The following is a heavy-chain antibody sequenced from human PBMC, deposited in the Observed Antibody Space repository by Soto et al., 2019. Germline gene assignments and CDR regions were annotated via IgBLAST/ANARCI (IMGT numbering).Heavy chain of an antibody. CDR1: GGSISSGGYY. Sequence: SETLSLTCTVSGGSISSGGYYWSWIRQHPGKGLEWIGYIYYSGSTYYNPSLKSRVTISVDTSKNQFSLKLNSVTPEDTAVYYCARQHSTSSDYYGLDFWAQGSTVTVSS. J-gene: IGHJ6*02. D-gene: IGHD6-6*01. CDR3: ARQHSTSSDYYGLDF. V-gene: IGHV4-31*03. CDR2: IYYSGST.